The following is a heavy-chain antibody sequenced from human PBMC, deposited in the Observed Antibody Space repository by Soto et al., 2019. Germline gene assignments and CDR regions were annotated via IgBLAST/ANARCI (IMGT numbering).Heavy chain of an antibody. D-gene: IGHD1-7*01. CDR2: INHSGST. CDR1: GGSFSGYY. V-gene: IGHV4-34*01. J-gene: IGHJ4*02. CDR3: ARVRTPRAQGELGY. Sequence: QVQLQQWGAGLLKPSETLSLTCAVYGGSFSGYYWSWIRQPPGKGLEWIGEINHSGSTNYNPSLKSRVTISVDTSKNQFSLKLSSVTAADTAVYYCARVRTPRAQGELGYWGQGTLVTVSS.